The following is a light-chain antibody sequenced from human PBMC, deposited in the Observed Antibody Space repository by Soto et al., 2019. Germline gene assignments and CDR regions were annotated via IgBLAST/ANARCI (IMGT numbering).Light chain of an antibody. CDR2: LGS. CDR3: TQALRTLT. V-gene: IGKV2-28*01. CDR1: QSLLHSNGYNY. Sequence: DIVMTQSPLSLPVTPGEPASISCNSSQSLLHSNGYNYLDWYLQKPGQSPQLLIYLGSNRASGVPDMISGSGAGTDFTMIISRVEAGDVRGYYCTQALRTLTFGEGTRLE. J-gene: IGKJ5*01.